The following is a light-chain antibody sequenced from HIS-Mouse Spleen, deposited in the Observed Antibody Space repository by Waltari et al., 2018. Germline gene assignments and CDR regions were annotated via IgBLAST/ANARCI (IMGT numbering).Light chain of an antibody. CDR3: QQRSNWPGIT. J-gene: IGKJ3*01. CDR2: DAS. Sequence: EIVLTQSPATLSLSPGERATLSCRASQSVSSYLAWYQQKPGQAPRLLIYDASNWATGIPARFSGSGSGTDFTLTISSLEPEDFAVYYCQQRSNWPGITFGPGTKVDIK. V-gene: IGKV3-11*01. CDR1: QSVSSY.